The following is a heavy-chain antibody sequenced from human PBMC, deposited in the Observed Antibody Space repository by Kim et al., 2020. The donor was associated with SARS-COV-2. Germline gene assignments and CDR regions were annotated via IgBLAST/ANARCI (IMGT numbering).Heavy chain of an antibody. J-gene: IGHJ4*02. D-gene: IGHD3-9*01. V-gene: IGHV5-51*01. Sequence: GESLKISCKGSGYIFTNYWIGWVRQMPGKGLEWMGIIYPGDSETKYSPSFQGQVSLSVDKSINTAYLQWSSLKASDSAMYYCARLPRGDDNLTLDHWGQGTLVTVSS. CDR2: IYPGDSET. CDR3: ARLPRGDDNLTLDH. CDR1: GYIFTNYW.